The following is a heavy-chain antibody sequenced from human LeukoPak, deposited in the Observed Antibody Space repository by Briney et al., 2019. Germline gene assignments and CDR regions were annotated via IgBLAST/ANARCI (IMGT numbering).Heavy chain of an antibody. CDR3: ASDDSSGWYRIDY. D-gene: IGHD6-19*01. Sequence: SETLSLTCSVSGYSISSGYYWGWIRQPPGKGLEWVANVYRDGNTYHSPSLKSRVTISVDTSKNQFSLKLSSVTAADTAVYYCASDDSSGWYRIDYWGQGTLVTVSS. CDR2: VYRDGNT. CDR1: GYSISSGYY. V-gene: IGHV4-38-2*02. J-gene: IGHJ4*02.